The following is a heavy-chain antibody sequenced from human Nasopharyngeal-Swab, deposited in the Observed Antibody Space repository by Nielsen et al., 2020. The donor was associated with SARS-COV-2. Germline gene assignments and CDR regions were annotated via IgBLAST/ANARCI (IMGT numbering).Heavy chain of an antibody. V-gene: IGHV4-39*01. D-gene: IGHD3-9*01. CDR3: ARNERYFDWLSQPYYYHGMDV. Sequence: SETLSLTCTVSGGSISSSSYYWAWIRQPPGKGLEWIGSIYYSGSTYYNPSLKSRVTISVDTSKNQFSLKLSSVTAADTALYYCARNERYFDWLSQPYYYHGMDVWGQGTTVTVSS. J-gene: IGHJ6*02. CDR2: IYYSGST. CDR1: GGSISSSSYY.